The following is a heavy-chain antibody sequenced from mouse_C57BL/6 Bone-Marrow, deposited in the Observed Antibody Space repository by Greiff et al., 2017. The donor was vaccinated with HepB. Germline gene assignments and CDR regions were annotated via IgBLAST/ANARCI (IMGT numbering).Heavy chain of an antibody. J-gene: IGHJ3*01. CDR3: ARSSCFAFAY. V-gene: IGHV1-64*01. CDR2: ISRNGSYT. CDR1: GFTFTSYW. Sequence: VQLEQPGADLVKPGASVKLSCEASGFTFTSYWMHWVRQSPGQGLEWVGRISRNGSYTNYTDSVKGKGTFTIDKSSSTAYLQLSRLTSEDAAVYYCARSSCFAFAYRGQVITVSAAA.